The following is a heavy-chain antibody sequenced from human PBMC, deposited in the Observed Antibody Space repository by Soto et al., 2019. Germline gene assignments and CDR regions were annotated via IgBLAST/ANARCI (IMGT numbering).Heavy chain of an antibody. V-gene: IGHV4-39*01. CDR2: IYYSGST. J-gene: IGHJ6*02. D-gene: IGHD3-16*01. CDR3: ARHNGPLYVGYYYDMDV. CDR1: GDSNSNTNYY. Sequence: SETLSLTCIVSGDSNSNTNYYWGWIRQPPGKGLEWIGTIYYSGSTSYNPSLKSRVTMSVDTSKNQFSLKLSSVTAADTAVYYCARHNGPLYVGYYYDMDVWGQGTTVTVSS.